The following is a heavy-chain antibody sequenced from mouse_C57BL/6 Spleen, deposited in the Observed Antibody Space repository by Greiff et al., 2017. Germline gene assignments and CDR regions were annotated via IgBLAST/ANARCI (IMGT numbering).Heavy chain of an antibody. Sequence: QVQLKQPGAEFVKPGASVKLSCKASGYTFTSYWMHWVKQRPGRGLEWIGRIDPNSGGTKYNEKFKSKATLTVDKPSSTAYMQLSSLTSEDSAVYYCARELITTVVARYFDYWGQGTTLTVSS. J-gene: IGHJ2*01. CDR2: IDPNSGGT. D-gene: IGHD1-1*01. CDR1: GYTFTSYW. V-gene: IGHV1-72*01. CDR3: ARELITTVVARYFDY.